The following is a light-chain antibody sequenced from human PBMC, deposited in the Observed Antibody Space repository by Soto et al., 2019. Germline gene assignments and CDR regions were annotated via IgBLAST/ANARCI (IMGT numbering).Light chain of an antibody. CDR3: GTWDSSLSAYNYV. CDR1: SSNIGNNY. V-gene: IGLV1-51*02. Sequence: QSVLTQPPSVSAAPGQKVTISCSGSSSNIGNNYVSWYQQLPGTAPKLLIYENNKRPSGIPDRFSGSKSGTSATLGITGLQTGDEADYYCGTWDSSLSAYNYVFGPGTKVTV. J-gene: IGLJ1*01. CDR2: ENN.